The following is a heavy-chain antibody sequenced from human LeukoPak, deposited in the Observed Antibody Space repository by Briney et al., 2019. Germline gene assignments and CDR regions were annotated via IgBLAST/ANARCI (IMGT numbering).Heavy chain of an antibody. Sequence: PSETLPLTCTVSGGSISSYYWSWIRQPPGKGLEWIGYIYYSGSTNYNPSLKSRVTISVDTSKNQFSLKLSSVTAADTAVYYCASYDFWSGYYGYWGQGTLVTVSS. CDR3: ASYDFWSGYYGY. D-gene: IGHD3-3*01. CDR1: GGSISSYY. V-gene: IGHV4-59*01. J-gene: IGHJ4*02. CDR2: IYYSGST.